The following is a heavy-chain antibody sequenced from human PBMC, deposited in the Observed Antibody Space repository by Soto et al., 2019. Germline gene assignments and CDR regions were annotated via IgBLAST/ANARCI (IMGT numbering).Heavy chain of an antibody. D-gene: IGHD1-7*01. CDR1: GGSFSGYY. CDR2: INHSGST. Sequence: SETLSLTCAVYGGSFSGYYWSWIRQPPGKGLEWIGEINHSGSTNYNPSLKSRVTISVDTSKNQFSLKLSSVTAADTAVYYCARLGRVTGTTGPWFDPWGQGTLVTVSS. V-gene: IGHV4-34*01. J-gene: IGHJ5*02. CDR3: ARLGRVTGTTGPWFDP.